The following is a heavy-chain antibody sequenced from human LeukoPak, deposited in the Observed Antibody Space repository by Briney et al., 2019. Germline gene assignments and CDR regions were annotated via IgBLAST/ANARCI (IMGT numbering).Heavy chain of an antibody. J-gene: IGHJ4*02. Sequence: GRSLRLSCAASGFTFSSYGMHWVRQAPGKGPEWVAVIWYDGSNKYYADSVKGRFTISRDNSKNTLYLQMNSLRAEDTAVYYCARDGSYGFFDYWGQGTLVTVSS. CDR3: ARDGSYGFFDY. CDR2: IWYDGSNK. CDR1: GFTFSSYG. D-gene: IGHD5-18*01. V-gene: IGHV3-33*01.